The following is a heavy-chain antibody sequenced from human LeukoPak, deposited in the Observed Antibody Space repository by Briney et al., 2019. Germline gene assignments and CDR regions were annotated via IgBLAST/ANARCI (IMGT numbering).Heavy chain of an antibody. D-gene: IGHD1-26*01. CDR1: GFSLSDYY. J-gene: IGHJ4*02. V-gene: IGHV3-11*01. CDR2: ISSSAHMI. Sequence: PGGSLRLSCEASGFSLSDYYMTWIRQAPGKGLEWISYISSSAHMIYYADSVKGRFTISRDNAKNSLYLQMNSLRAEDTAVYYCGRDGSGSPDYWGQGTLVTVSS. CDR3: GRDGSGSPDY.